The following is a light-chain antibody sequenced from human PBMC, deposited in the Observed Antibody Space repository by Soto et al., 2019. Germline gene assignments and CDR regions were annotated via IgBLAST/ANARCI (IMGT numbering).Light chain of an antibody. J-gene: IGLJ2*01. V-gene: IGLV1-47*01. CDR2: RNN. CDR1: GSNIGSNA. Sequence: QSVLTQPPSASGTPGQRVTFSCSGSGSNIGSNAVNWYQQLPGTAPKLLIYRNNQRPSGVPDRFSGSKSGTSASLAISGLRSEDEADYYCAAWDDSLSGYVVFGGGTKLTVL. CDR3: AAWDDSLSGYVV.